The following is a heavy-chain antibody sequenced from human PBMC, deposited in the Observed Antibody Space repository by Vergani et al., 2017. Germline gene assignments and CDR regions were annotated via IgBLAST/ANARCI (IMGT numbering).Heavy chain of an antibody. CDR2: IKKDGSEK. CDR1: GFTFSSYW. V-gene: IGHV3-7*01. J-gene: IGHJ5*02. D-gene: IGHD1-26*01. Sequence: EVQLVESGGGLVQPGGSLRLSCAASGFTFSSYWMSWVRQAPGKGLEWVANIKKDGSEKYYVDSVKGRITISRDNAKNSLYLQMNSLRAEDTAVYYCARDRESGSYNWFDPWGQGTLVTVSS. CDR3: ARDRESGSYNWFDP.